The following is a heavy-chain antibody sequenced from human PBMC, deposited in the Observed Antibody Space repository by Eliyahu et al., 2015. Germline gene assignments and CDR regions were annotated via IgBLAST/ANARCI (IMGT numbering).Heavy chain of an antibody. CDR2: IDWDDDK. V-gene: IGHV2-70*01. J-gene: IGHJ6*02. CDR1: GFSLXXSGMC. D-gene: IGHD6-19*01. CDR3: ARIREAAVAGIIYYYYGMDV. Sequence: QVTLRESGPALVKPTQTLTLTCTFSGFSLXXSGMCVSWIRQPPGKALEWLALIDWDDDKYYSTSLKTRLTISKDTSKNQVVFTMTNMDPVDTGTYYCARIREAAVAGIIYYYYGMDVWGQGTTVTVSS.